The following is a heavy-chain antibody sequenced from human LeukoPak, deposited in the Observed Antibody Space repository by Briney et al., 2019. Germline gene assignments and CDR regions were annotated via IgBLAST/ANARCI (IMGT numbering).Heavy chain of an antibody. Sequence: PSETLSLTCPVSGDSISVYYWSWIRQPPGKGLEWIGYISYSGNTNYNPSLKSRVTISFDTSNNQFSLKLTSVTAADSAVYYCAGHILGGNFDSWGQGTLVTVSS. V-gene: IGHV4-59*08. CDR2: ISYSGNT. CDR1: GDSISVYY. J-gene: IGHJ4*02. D-gene: IGHD4-23*01. CDR3: AGHILGGNFDS.